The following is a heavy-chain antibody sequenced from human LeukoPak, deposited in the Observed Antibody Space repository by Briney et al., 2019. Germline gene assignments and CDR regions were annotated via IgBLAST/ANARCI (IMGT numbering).Heavy chain of an antibody. D-gene: IGHD6-19*01. Sequence: GGSLRLSCAASGSTFSDYYMSWIRQAPGKGLEWVSYISSSGSTIYYADSVKGRFTISRDNAKNSLYLQMNSLRAEDTAVYYCARESQWLGSWFDPWGQGTLVTVSS. J-gene: IGHJ5*02. CDR2: ISSSGSTI. CDR3: ARESQWLGSWFDP. CDR1: GSTFSDYY. V-gene: IGHV3-11*01.